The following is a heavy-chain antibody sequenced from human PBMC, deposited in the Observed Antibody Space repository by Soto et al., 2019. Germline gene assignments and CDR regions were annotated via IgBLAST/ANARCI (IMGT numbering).Heavy chain of an antibody. Sequence: EVQLLESGGGLVQPGGSLRLSCAASVFTFSNYAMTWVRQAPGKGLEWVSGISGDGDRTYYTDSVKGRFTISRDNSKNRLYLQMSSLRVEDTAVYHCAKGYYGSGSYDYWGQGTLVTVSS. CDR3: AKGYYGSGSYDY. J-gene: IGHJ4*02. CDR1: VFTFSNYA. D-gene: IGHD3-10*01. V-gene: IGHV3-23*01. CDR2: ISGDGDRT.